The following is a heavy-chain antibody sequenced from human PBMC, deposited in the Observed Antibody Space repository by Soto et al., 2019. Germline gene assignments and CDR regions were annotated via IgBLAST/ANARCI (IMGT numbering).Heavy chain of an antibody. Sequence: TSETLSLTCTVSGGSISSSSYYWGWIRQPPGKGLEWIGSIYYSGSTYYNPSLKSRVTISVDTSKNQFSLKLSSVTAADTAVYYCARPLTFGGVIAPFDYWGQGTLVTVSS. J-gene: IGHJ4*02. CDR3: ARPLTFGGVIAPFDY. CDR2: IYYSGST. V-gene: IGHV4-39*01. D-gene: IGHD3-16*02. CDR1: GGSISSSSYY.